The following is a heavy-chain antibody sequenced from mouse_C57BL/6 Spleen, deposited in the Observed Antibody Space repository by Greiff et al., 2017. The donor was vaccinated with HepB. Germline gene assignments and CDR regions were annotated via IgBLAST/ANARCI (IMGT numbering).Heavy chain of an antibody. Sequence: EVKLLESGGDLVKPGGSLKLSCAASGFTFSSYGMSWVRQTPDKRLEWVATISSGGSYTYYPDSVKGRFTISRDNAKNTLYLQMSSLKSEDTAMYYCARRGYYGSSFDYWGQGTTLTVSS. CDR1: GFTFSSYG. CDR2: ISSGGSYT. J-gene: IGHJ2*01. CDR3: ARRGYYGSSFDY. V-gene: IGHV5-6*02. D-gene: IGHD1-1*01.